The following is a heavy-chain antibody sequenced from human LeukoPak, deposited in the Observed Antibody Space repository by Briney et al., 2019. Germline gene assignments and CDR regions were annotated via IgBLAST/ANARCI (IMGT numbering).Heavy chain of an antibody. CDR3: AKDTPGYYYGMDV. Sequence: PGGSLRLSCAASGFTFDDYAMHWVRQAPGKGLEWVSGISWNSGSIGYADSVKGRFTISRDNAKNSLYLQMNSLRAEDTALYYCAKDTPGYYYGMDVWGQGTTVTVSS. V-gene: IGHV3-9*01. CDR2: ISWNSGSI. CDR1: GFTFDDYA. J-gene: IGHJ6*02.